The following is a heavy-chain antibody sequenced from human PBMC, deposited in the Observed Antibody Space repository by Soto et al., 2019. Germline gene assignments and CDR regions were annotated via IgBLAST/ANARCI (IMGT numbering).Heavy chain of an antibody. D-gene: IGHD5-12*01. V-gene: IGHV3-23*01. J-gene: IGHJ4*02. CDR2: ISGSGGST. CDR1: GFTFSSYA. Sequence: GGSLRLSCAASGFTFSSYAMSWVRQAPGKGLEWVSAISGSGGSTYYADSVKGRFTISRDNSKNTLYLQMNSLRAEDTAVYYCAKAHLTDGYNLRFLSYWGQGTLVTVSS. CDR3: AKAHLTDGYNLRFLSY.